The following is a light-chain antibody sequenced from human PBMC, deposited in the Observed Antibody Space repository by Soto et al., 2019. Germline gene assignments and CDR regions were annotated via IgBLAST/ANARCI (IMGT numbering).Light chain of an antibody. Sequence: EIVLTQSPGTLSLSPGERATLSCRASQSDSSSYLAWYQQKPGQAPRPLIYGASSRAIGIPDRFSGSGSGTDFTLTISRLEPEDFAVYYCPQYGSSPWTFGQGTKVEIK. V-gene: IGKV3-20*01. CDR2: GAS. CDR1: QSDSSSY. CDR3: PQYGSSPWT. J-gene: IGKJ1*01.